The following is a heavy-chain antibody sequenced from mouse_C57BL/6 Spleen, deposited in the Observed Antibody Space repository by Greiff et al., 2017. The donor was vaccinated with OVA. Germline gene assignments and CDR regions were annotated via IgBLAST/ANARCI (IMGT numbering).Heavy chain of an antibody. D-gene: IGHD1-1*01. CDR3: AIAPDYYGGGGD. Sequence: QVQLQQPGAELVKPGASVKVSCKASGYTFTSYWMHWVKQRPGQGLEWIGRIHPSDSDTNYNQKFKGKATLTVDKSSSTAYMLLSSLTSEDSAVYYCAIAPDYYGGGGDWGQGTTLTVSS. V-gene: IGHV1-74*01. CDR2: IHPSDSDT. J-gene: IGHJ2*01. CDR1: GYTFTSYW.